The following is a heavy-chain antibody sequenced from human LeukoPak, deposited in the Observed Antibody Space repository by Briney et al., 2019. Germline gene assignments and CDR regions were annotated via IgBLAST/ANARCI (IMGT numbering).Heavy chain of an antibody. CDR2: IYYSGST. CDR3: ARGGGSGNEIDY. Sequence: SETLSLTCTVSGVSISSHYWSWIRQPPGKGLEWVGYIYYSGSTNYNPSLKSRVTISVVSSKSQFSLKLRAVTAAGTAVYYCARGGGSGNEIDYWGQGTLVHGPS. CDR1: GVSISSHY. V-gene: IGHV4-59*11. D-gene: IGHD3-10*01. J-gene: IGHJ4*02.